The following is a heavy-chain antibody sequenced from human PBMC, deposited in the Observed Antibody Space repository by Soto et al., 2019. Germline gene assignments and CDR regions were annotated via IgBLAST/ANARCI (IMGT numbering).Heavy chain of an antibody. CDR2: IYYSGST. Sequence: SETLSLTCTVSGGSISSYYWSWIRQPPGKGLEWIGYIYYSGSTNYNPSLKSRVTISVDTSKNQFSLKLSSVTAADTAVYYFERVLEPLYSSSWYYFDYWGQGTLVTV. D-gene: IGHD6-13*01. V-gene: IGHV4-59*01. CDR1: GGSISSYY. J-gene: IGHJ4*02. CDR3: ERVLEPLYSSSWYYFDY.